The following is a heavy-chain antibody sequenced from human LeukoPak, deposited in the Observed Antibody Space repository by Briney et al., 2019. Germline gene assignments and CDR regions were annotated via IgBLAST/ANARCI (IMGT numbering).Heavy chain of an antibody. V-gene: IGHV4-61*02. D-gene: IGHD6-6*01. CDR2: IYTSGST. CDR3: AREGQQLVPPFDY. Sequence: SQTLSLTCTVSGSISSGSYYWSWIRQPAGKGLEWIGRIYTSGSTNYNPSLESRVTISVDTSKNQFSLKLTSLTAADTAVYYCAREGQQLVPPFDYWGQGNLVTVSS. J-gene: IGHJ4*02. CDR1: GSISSGSYY.